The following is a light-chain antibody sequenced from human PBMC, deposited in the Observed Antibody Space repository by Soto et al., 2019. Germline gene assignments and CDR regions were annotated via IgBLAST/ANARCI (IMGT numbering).Light chain of an antibody. CDR1: QNINAR. J-gene: IGKJ1*01. CDR3: QHYSLYSPWT. Sequence: DIHMTQSPSSLSVSVGDXVTITCRTRQNINARLAWYQQRPPQAPTLVIYDASTVQSGVPSRFSGSGSATEFTLPISSLQPDDSSAYYCQHYSLYSPWTFGQGTKVDI. V-gene: IGKV1-5*01. CDR2: DAS.